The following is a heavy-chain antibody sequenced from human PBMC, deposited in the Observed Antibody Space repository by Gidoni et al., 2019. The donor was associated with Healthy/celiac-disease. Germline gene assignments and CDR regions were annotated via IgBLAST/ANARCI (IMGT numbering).Heavy chain of an antibody. CDR1: GGSISSGSYY. CDR2: IYTSGST. D-gene: IGHD6-19*01. J-gene: IGHJ4*02. Sequence: QVQLQESGPGLVKPSQTLSLPCTVSGGSISSGSYYWSWIRQPAGKGLEWIGRIYTSGSTNYNPSLKSRVTISVDTSKNQFSLMLSSVTAADTAVYYCARGGGIAVAGDFDYWGQGTLVTVSS. V-gene: IGHV4-61*02. CDR3: ARGGGIAVAGDFDY.